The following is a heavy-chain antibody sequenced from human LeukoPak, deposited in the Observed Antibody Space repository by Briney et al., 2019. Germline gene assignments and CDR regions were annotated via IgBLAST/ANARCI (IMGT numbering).Heavy chain of an antibody. V-gene: IGHV3-7*01. CDR2: IKHDGSEK. CDR1: TFTFRNYW. Sequence: GGSLRLSCAASTFTFRNYWMSWVRQAPGKGLEWVANIKHDGSEKYYVDSVKGRFTISRDNAKNSLYLQMNSLRAEDTAVYYCARYCSSTRCNDAFDMWGQGTMVTVSS. CDR3: ARYCSSTRCNDAFDM. D-gene: IGHD2-2*01. J-gene: IGHJ3*02.